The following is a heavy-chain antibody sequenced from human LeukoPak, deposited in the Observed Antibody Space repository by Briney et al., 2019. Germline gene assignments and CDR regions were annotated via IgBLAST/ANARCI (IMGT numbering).Heavy chain of an antibody. CDR3: AADRGGDCSSDH. CDR2: IYYSGST. Sequence: SETLSLTCTVSGGSVSSGSYYWSWIRQPPGKGLEWIGYIYYSGSTNYNPSLKSRVTISVDTSKNQFSLKLSSVTAADTAVYYCAADRGGDCSSDHWGQGTLVTVSS. CDR1: GGSVSSGSYY. J-gene: IGHJ1*01. D-gene: IGHD2-21*02. V-gene: IGHV4-61*01.